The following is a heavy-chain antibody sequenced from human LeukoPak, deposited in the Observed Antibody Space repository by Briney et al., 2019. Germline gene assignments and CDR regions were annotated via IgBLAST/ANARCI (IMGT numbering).Heavy chain of an antibody. CDR3: AKEPYGGYDGTTYFDY. CDR2: ISGSGGST. CDR1: GFTFSSYA. V-gene: IGHV3-23*01. Sequence: GGSLRLSCAASGFTFSSYAMHWVRQAPGKGLEWVSAISGSGGSTYYADSVKGRFTISRDNSKNTLYLQMNSLRAEDTAVYYCAKEPYGGYDGTTYFDYWGQGTLVTVSS. J-gene: IGHJ4*02. D-gene: IGHD5-12*01.